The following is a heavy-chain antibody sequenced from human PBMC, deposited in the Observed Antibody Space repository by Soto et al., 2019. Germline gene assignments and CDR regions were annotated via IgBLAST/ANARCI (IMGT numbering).Heavy chain of an antibody. CDR1: GGSISGSGYY. D-gene: IGHD1-26*01. CDR3: ARHPIGSSLGAVFDY. Sequence: SETLSLTCTVSGGSISGSGYYWGWIRQPPGKGLEWIGNIYFTGSTYKNPSLKSRVTVSVDTSKNQFSLNLSSVTATDTAVYYCARHPIGSSLGAVFDYWGQGTTVTVSS. J-gene: IGHJ4*03. CDR2: IYFTGST. V-gene: IGHV4-39*01.